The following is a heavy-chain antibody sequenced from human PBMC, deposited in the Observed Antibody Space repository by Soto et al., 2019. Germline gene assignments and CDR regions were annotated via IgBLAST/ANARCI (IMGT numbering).Heavy chain of an antibody. CDR2: INHSGST. CDR3: ARGDTAMALNWFDP. D-gene: IGHD5-18*01. V-gene: IGHV4-34*01. CDR1: GGSFSGYY. Sequence: PSETLSLTCAVYGGSFSGYYWSWIRQPPGKGLEWIGEINHSGSTNYNPSLKSRVTLSVDTSKNQFSLKLSSVTAADTAVYYCARGDTAMALNWFDPWGQGTLVTVSS. J-gene: IGHJ5*02.